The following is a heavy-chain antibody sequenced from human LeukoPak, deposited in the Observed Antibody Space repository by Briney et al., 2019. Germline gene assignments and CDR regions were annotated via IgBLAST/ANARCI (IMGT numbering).Heavy chain of an antibody. CDR1: VFTFSSYT. CDR2: ISYDGSNK. D-gene: IGHD4-17*01. V-gene: IGHV3-30-3*01. CDR3: ARERGYGIDY. J-gene: IGHJ4*02. Sequence: GGSLRLSCAAAVFTFSSYTMHWVRQAPGKGLEWVAVISYDGSNKYYADSVKGRFTISRDNSKNTLYLQMNSLRAEDTAVYYCARERGYGIDYWGQGTLVTVSS.